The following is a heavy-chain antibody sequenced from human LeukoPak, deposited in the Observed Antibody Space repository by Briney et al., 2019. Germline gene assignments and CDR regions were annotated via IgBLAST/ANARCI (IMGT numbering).Heavy chain of an antibody. CDR2: MWYDGSNK. D-gene: IGHD3-10*01. CDR1: GFTFSSYD. Sequence: PGGSLRLSCAASGFTFSSYDMHWVRQAPGKGLEWVALMWYDGSNKNYADSVKGRFTIYRDNSKNTLFLQMNSLRAEDTAVYYCARASGGDWGQGSLVTVSS. J-gene: IGHJ4*02. CDR3: ARASGGD. V-gene: IGHV3-30*02.